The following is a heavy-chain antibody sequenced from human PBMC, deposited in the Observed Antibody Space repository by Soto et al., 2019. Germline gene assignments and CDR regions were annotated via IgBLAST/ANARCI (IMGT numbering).Heavy chain of an antibody. V-gene: IGHV4-31*03. D-gene: IGHD4-4*01. CDR2: TYYSGIT. Sequence: SETLSLTCTVSGGSISSGAYYWSWIRQHPGKGLEYIGYTYYSGITYYNPSLKSRLTISVDTSKNQFSLKLTSVTAADTAVYYCARVVTTVSTRWFDPWGQGTLVTVSS. J-gene: IGHJ5*02. CDR3: ARVVTTVSTRWFDP. CDR1: GGSISSGAYY.